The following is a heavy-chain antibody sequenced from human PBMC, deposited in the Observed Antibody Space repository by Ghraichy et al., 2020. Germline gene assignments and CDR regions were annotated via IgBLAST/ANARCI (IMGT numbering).Heavy chain of an antibody. CDR1: GGSISSYY. J-gene: IGHJ5*02. CDR2: IYYSGST. Sequence: SETLSLTCTVSGGSISSYYWSWIRQPPGKGLEWIGYIYYSGSTNYNPSLKSRVTISVDTSKNQFSLKLSSVTAADTAVYYCARGPPWFDPWGHGTLVSVFS. CDR3: ARGPPWFDP. V-gene: IGHV4-59*01.